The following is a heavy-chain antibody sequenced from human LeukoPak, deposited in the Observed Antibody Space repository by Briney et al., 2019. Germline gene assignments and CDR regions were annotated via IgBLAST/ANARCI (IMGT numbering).Heavy chain of an antibody. CDR3: AREGKNWYGYWHY. D-gene: IGHD1-1*01. V-gene: IGHV4-59*13. CDR1: GGSISSYY. J-gene: IGHJ4*02. Sequence: PSETLSLTCTVSGGSISSYYWSWIRQPPGKGLEWIGYIYYSGSTNYNPSLQSRVTISVDTSKSQFSLKLRSVTAADTAVYYCAREGKNWYGYWHYWGQGTLVTISS. CDR2: IYYSGST.